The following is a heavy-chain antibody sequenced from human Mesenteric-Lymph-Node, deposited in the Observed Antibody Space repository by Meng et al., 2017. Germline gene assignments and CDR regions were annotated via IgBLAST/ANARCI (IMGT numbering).Heavy chain of an antibody. Sequence: GESLKISCAASGFTFSNYEMNWVRQAPGNALEWVSYISHSATSTFYADSVKGRFTISRDNAKNSLYLQMNSLRADDTAVYYCARGRQADFWSGYLTHYYYYGMDVWGQGTTVTVSS. J-gene: IGHJ6*02. CDR1: GFTFSNYE. D-gene: IGHD3-3*01. CDR2: ISHSATST. CDR3: ARGRQADFWSGYLTHYYYYGMDV. V-gene: IGHV3-48*03.